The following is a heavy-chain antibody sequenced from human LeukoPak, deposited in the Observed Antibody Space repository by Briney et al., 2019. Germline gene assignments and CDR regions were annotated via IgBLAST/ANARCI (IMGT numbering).Heavy chain of an antibody. CDR1: GGSISSDY. Sequence: SETLSLTCTVSGGSISSDYWSWIRQPPGKGLEGIGYIYYSGTTNYNPSLKSRATISVDTSKKQFSLKLSSVTAADTAVYYCARFTYYYDSIWSGGNFDFWGQGTLVPVSS. D-gene: IGHD3-22*01. J-gene: IGHJ4*02. CDR2: IYYSGTT. CDR3: ARFTYYYDSIWSGGNFDF. V-gene: IGHV4-59*01.